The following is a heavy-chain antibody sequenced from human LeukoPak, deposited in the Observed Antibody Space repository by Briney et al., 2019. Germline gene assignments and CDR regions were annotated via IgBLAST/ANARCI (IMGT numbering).Heavy chain of an antibody. Sequence: ASVKVSCKASGYTFTSYYMHWVRQAPGQGLEWMGIINPSGGSTSYAQKFQGRVTMTRDTSTSTVYMELSSLRSEDTAVYYCASSTCPIVVVPAAMQGAFDIWGQGTMVTVSS. CDR3: ASSTCPIVVVPAAMQGAFDI. J-gene: IGHJ3*02. CDR2: INPSGGST. V-gene: IGHV1-46*01. D-gene: IGHD2-2*01. CDR1: GYTFTSYY.